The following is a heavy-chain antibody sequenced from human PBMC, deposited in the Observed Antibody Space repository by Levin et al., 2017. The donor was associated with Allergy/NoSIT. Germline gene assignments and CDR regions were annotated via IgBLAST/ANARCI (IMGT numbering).Heavy chain of an antibody. D-gene: IGHD3-16*01. CDR2: INSDGSST. CDR3: AREGRWGEHFES. J-gene: IGHJ2*01. V-gene: IGHV3-74*01. CDR1: EFTLSTFW. Sequence: AGGSLRLSCAASEFTLSTFWMHWVRQAPGKGLVWVSRINSDGSSTTYADSVRGRITISRDNAKNTVYLQIHSLRAEDTAVYYCAREGRWGEHFESWGRGTLVTVSS.